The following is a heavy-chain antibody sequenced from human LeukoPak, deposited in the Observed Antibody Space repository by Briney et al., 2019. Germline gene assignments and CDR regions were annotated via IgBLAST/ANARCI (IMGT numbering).Heavy chain of an antibody. D-gene: IGHD5-18*01. CDR1: GFTFSNYA. Sequence: PGTSLRLSCAASGFTFSNYAMHWVRQAPGKGLEWVALISYDGSKKYYADSVQGRFTVSRDNSKNMLYLQMNSLRAEDTAVFYCAGDLGYTSGHPFDYWGQGTLLTVSS. CDR2: ISYDGSKK. J-gene: IGHJ4*02. CDR3: AGDLGYTSGHPFDY. V-gene: IGHV3-30*03.